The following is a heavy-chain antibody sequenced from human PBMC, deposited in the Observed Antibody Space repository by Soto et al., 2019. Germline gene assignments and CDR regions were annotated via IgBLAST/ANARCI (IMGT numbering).Heavy chain of an antibody. Sequence: PGESLKISCKGSGYSFTSYWIGWVRQTPGKGLEWMGIIYPGDSDTRYSPSFQGHVTISADKSISTAYLQWSSLKASDTAMYYCARHTADILTGYLYGMDVWGQGTTVTVSS. CDR3: ARHTADILTGYLYGMDV. V-gene: IGHV5-51*01. J-gene: IGHJ6*02. D-gene: IGHD3-9*01. CDR1: GYSFTSYW. CDR2: IYPGDSDT.